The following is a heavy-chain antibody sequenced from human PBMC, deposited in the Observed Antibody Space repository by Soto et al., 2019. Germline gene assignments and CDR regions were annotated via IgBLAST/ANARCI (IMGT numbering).Heavy chain of an antibody. CDR1: GYTFTSYD. CDR3: ARVAIGWDSSSWPH. J-gene: IGHJ4*02. D-gene: IGHD6-13*01. CDR2: MNPNIGNT. V-gene: IGHV1-8*01. Sequence: ASVKVSCKASGYTFTSYDINWVRQATGQGLEWMGWMNPNIGNTGYAQKFQGRVTMTRNTSISTAYMELSSLRSEDTAVYYCARVAIGWDSSSWPHWGQGTMVTVSS.